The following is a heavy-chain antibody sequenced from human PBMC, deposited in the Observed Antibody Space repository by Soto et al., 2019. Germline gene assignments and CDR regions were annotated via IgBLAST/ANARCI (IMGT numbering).Heavy chain of an antibody. CDR2: IYPGDHET. Sequence: GESLKISCQSSGYTFSNFWIGWVRQLPGKGLEWMGIIYPGDHETRYSPSFHGKVTISADRSINTAYLQWNSLEASDTAFYFCSRSPRSSPYFDYWGQGALVTVSS. D-gene: IGHD6-13*01. J-gene: IGHJ4*02. V-gene: IGHV5-51*01. CDR3: SRSPRSSPYFDY. CDR1: GYTFSNFW.